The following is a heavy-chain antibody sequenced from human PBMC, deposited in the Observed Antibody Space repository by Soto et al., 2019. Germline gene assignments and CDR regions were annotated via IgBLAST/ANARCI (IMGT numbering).Heavy chain of an antibody. Sequence: ASVKVSCKASGYTFTTYGISWVRQAPGQRLEWMGWINAGNGNTKYSQKFQDRVTITRDTSASTAYMELSSLRSEDTAVYYCARAVAVAADFDYWGQGTLVTVSS. D-gene: IGHD6-19*01. V-gene: IGHV1-3*01. CDR1: GYTFTTYG. J-gene: IGHJ4*02. CDR2: INAGNGNT. CDR3: ARAVAVAADFDY.